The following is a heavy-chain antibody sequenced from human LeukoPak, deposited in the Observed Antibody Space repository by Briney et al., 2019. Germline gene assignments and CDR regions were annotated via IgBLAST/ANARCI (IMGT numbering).Heavy chain of an antibody. Sequence: SETLSLTCAVHGASLSAQYWSWIRQSPGKGLEWIGEINHSGRTNYDPSLKSRVTISVDTSKNQFSLKLGSVTAADTAVYYCASLNYRRYYDSSGYYQESFDYWGQGTLVTVSS. V-gene: IGHV4-34*01. D-gene: IGHD3-22*01. CDR3: ASLNYRRYYDSSGYYQESFDY. J-gene: IGHJ4*02. CDR1: GASLSAQY. CDR2: INHSGRT.